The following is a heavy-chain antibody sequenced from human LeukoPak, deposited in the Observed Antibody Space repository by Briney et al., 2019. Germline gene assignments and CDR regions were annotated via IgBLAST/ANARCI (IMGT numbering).Heavy chain of an antibody. Sequence: PSETLSLTCTVSGASISGTAYYWGWVRQPPRKGLVWIGNIYYSGSTYYNASLQSRVTISIDTSKNQFSLRLSSVTAADTAMYFCAKSGGYGLIDYWGQGTLVTVSS. J-gene: IGHJ4*02. CDR1: GASISGTAYY. CDR2: IYYSGST. D-gene: IGHD1-26*01. V-gene: IGHV4-39*01. CDR3: AKSGGYGLIDY.